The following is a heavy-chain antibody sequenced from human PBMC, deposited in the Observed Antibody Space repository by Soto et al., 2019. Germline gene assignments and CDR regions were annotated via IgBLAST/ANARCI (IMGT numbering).Heavy chain of an antibody. V-gene: IGHV3-11*06. Sequence: LRHSCAASGFTFSDYYMSRISQAPGKGLEWVSYISSSGSYTNYADSVKGRFTISRDNAKNSLYLQMNSLRAEDTAVYYCAREGKQLWSTDYWGQRTLVTVPS. J-gene: IGHJ4*02. CDR3: AREGKQLWSTDY. CDR1: GFTFSDYY. CDR2: ISSSGSYT. D-gene: IGHD5-18*01.